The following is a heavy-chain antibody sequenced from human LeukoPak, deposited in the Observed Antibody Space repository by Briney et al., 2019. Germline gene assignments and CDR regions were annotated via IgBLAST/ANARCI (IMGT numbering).Heavy chain of an antibody. CDR2: IIPIFGTA. CDR1: GGTFNSYA. V-gene: IGHV1-69*01. D-gene: IGHD3-3*01. J-gene: IGHJ4*02. CDR3: ARRFPPTQHGFDY. Sequence: GASVKVSCKASGGTFNSYAISWVRQAPGQGLEWMGGIIPIFGTANYAQKFQGRVTITADESTSTAYMELSSLRSEDTAVYYCARRFPPTQHGFDYWGQGTLVTVSS.